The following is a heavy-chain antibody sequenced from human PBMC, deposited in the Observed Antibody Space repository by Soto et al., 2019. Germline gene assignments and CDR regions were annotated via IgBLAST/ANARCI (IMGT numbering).Heavy chain of an antibody. CDR2: IYYSGST. V-gene: IGHV4-39*01. CDR1: GGSISSSSYY. Sequence: QLQLQESGPGLVKPSETLSLTCTVSGGSISSSSYYWGWIRQPPGKGLEWIGSIYYSGSTYYNSSLKSRVTISVDTSKNQFSLKLSSVTAADTAVYYCAVYCSSSSCLRRAFDIWGQGTVVTVSS. CDR3: AVYCSSSSCLRRAFDI. D-gene: IGHD2-2*01. J-gene: IGHJ3*02.